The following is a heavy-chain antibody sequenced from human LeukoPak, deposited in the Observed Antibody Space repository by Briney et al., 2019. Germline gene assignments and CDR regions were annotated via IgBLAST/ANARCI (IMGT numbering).Heavy chain of an antibody. D-gene: IGHD1-26*01. J-gene: IGHJ4*02. CDR3: ARDLEGAFDY. Sequence: PGGSLRLSCAASGFTFSSYSMNWVRQAPGKGLEWVSSISSSSSYIYYADSVKGRFTISRDNAKNSLYLQMNSLGAEDTAVYYCARDLEGAFDYWGQGTLVTVSS. CDR2: ISSSSSYI. V-gene: IGHV3-21*01. CDR1: GFTFSSYS.